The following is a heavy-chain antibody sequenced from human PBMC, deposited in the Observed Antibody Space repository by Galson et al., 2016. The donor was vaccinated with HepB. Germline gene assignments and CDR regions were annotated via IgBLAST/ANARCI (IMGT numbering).Heavy chain of an antibody. CDR2: ISAYNGHT. CDR3: ARGGRFGDSLDYYYFGMDV. V-gene: IGHV1-18*04. J-gene: IGHJ6*02. D-gene: IGHD3-16*01. Sequence: SVKVSCKASGYAFTSNGITWVQQAPGQGLEWVGVISAYNGHTDHAQKFQGRVIMTTDTSTSTAYMELRSLRYDDTAVYYCARGGRFGDSLDYYYFGMDVWGQGTTVIVSS. CDR1: GYAFTSNG.